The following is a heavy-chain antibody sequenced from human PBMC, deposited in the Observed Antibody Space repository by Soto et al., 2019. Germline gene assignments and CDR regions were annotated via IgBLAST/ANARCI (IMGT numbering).Heavy chain of an antibody. CDR2: ISYDGSNK. CDR1: GFTFSSYA. D-gene: IGHD1-26*01. J-gene: IGHJ4*02. CDR3: ARDRSGSYYPGYFDY. V-gene: IGHV3-30-3*01. Sequence: QVQLVESGGGVVQPGRSLRLSCAASGFTFSSYAMHWVRQAPGKGLEWVAVISYDGSNKYYADSVKGRFTISRDNSKNTLYLQMNSRRAEDTAVYYCARDRSGSYYPGYFDYWVQGTRVTVSS.